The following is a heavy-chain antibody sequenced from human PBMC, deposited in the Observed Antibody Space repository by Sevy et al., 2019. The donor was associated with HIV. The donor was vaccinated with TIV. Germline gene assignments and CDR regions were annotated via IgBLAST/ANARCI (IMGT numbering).Heavy chain of an antibody. V-gene: IGHV3-33*01. Sequence: GGSLRLSCSASGFNVRSFSMHWVRQAPGEGLKWVAAILYNVRTEEYADSVRGRFTVSRDNSKNTVNLEMNSLRVEDTALYFCARDSARVIVPTAGFDSWGQGVLVTVSS. J-gene: IGHJ5*01. CDR1: GFNVRSFS. CDR3: ARDSARVIVPTAGFDS. D-gene: IGHD2-21*01. CDR2: ILYNVRTE.